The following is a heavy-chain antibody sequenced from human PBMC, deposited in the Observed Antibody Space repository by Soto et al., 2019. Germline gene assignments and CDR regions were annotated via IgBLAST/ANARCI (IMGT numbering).Heavy chain of an antibody. Sequence: PSETLSFTCAVYGGSFSGYYWSWIRQPPGKGLEWIGEINHSGSTNYNPSLKSRVTISVDTSKNQFSLKLSSVTAADTAVYYCARGFFNSNSEGPYYYYYGMDVWGQGTTVTVSS. CDR3: ARGFFNSNSEGPYYYYYGMDV. CDR2: INHSGST. J-gene: IGHJ6*02. CDR1: GGSFSGYY. D-gene: IGHD4-4*01. V-gene: IGHV4-34*01.